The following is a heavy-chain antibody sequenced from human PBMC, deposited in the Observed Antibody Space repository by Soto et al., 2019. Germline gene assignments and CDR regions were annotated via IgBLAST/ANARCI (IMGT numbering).Heavy chain of an antibody. D-gene: IGHD6-6*01. V-gene: IGHV3-43*01. CDR3: AKDLSNWSIATHPYYYYGMDV. CDR1: GFTFDDYT. J-gene: IGHJ6*02. CDR2: ISWDGGST. Sequence: GGSLRLSCAASGFTFDDYTMHWVRQAPGKGLEWVSLISWDGGSTYYADSVKGRLPISIDNSKNSLYLQMNSLRTEDTALYYCAKDLSNWSIATHPYYYYGMDVWGQGTTVTVSS.